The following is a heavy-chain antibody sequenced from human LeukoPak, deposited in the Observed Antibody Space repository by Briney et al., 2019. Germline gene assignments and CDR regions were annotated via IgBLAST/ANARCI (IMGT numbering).Heavy chain of an antibody. CDR3: AKDGYSEAY. CDR1: GFTFRNFA. J-gene: IGHJ4*02. CDR2: ISGSGGST. V-gene: IGHV3-23*01. Sequence: PGGSLRLSGAASGFTFRNFAMSWVRQAPGKGLEWVSGISGSGGSTSHAESVKGRFTISRDNSRNTMYLQMNSLRAEDTAVYYCAKDGYSEAYWGQGTLVTVSS. D-gene: IGHD1-26*01.